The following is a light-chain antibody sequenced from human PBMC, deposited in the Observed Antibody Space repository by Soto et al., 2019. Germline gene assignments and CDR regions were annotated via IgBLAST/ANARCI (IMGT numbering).Light chain of an antibody. Sequence: EIVLTQSPATLSLSPGDRATLSCRASQTVSSYLAWYQQNPGQAPRLLIYDASSRATGIPARFSGSGSGTDFTLTITSLEPEEFAVYYCQQRSDWPSTFGGGTKVEIK. CDR2: DAS. CDR3: QQRSDWPST. J-gene: IGKJ4*01. CDR1: QTVSSY. V-gene: IGKV3-11*01.